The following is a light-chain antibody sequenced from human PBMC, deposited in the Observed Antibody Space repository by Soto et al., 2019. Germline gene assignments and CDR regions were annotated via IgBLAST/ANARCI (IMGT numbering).Light chain of an antibody. Sequence: DIQMTQSPSTLSASVGDRVTITCRASQSISSWLAWYQQKPGKAPKLLIYDASSLESGVPSRFSGSGSGTEFTLTISSLQPDDFATYYIQQYNSYLFPFGPGTKVDIK. CDR2: DAS. CDR1: QSISSW. CDR3: QQYNSYLFP. V-gene: IGKV1-5*01. J-gene: IGKJ3*01.